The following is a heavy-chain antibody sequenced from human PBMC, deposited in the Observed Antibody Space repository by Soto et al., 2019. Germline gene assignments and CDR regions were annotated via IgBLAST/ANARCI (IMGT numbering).Heavy chain of an antibody. CDR2: ISYDGSNK. CDR1: GFTFSSYG. Sequence: GGSLRLSCAASGFTFSSYGLHWVRQAPGKGLEWVAVISYDGSNKYYADSVKGRFTISRDNSKSTLYLQMNSLRAEDTAVYYCASPIMDVWGKGTTVTVSP. J-gene: IGHJ6*04. CDR3: ASPIMDV. V-gene: IGHV3-30*03.